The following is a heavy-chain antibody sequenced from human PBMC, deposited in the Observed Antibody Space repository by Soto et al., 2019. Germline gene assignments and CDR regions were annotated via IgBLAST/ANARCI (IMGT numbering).Heavy chain of an antibody. D-gene: IGHD1-1*01. V-gene: IGHV1-18*01. CDR1: GYTFTSHG. CDR3: GRCIQPSVPSATDV. CDR2: ISPFNGRR. Sequence: QVHLVQSGLEVRKPGASVRLSCKASGYTFTSHGISWVRQAPGQGLEWVGWISPFNGRRDIGDSFQGRVSMSTDTGSAYMEVRGLGFDDTAIYFCGRCIQPSVPSATDVWGQGTTVIVSS. J-gene: IGHJ6*02.